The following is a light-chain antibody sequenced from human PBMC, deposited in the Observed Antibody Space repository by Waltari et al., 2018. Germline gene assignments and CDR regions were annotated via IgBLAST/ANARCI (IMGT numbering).Light chain of an antibody. Sequence: QSALTQPASVSGSPGQSIPIPCTGTSSDVGGNIYVAWYQQPPGKAPKRMIYEFSNRPSGVSNRFSGSKSGNTASLTISGLQAEDEADYYCSSYARSNMLFGGGTKVAVL. CDR3: SSYARSNML. V-gene: IGLV2-14*01. CDR1: SSDVGGNIY. CDR2: EFS. J-gene: IGLJ2*01.